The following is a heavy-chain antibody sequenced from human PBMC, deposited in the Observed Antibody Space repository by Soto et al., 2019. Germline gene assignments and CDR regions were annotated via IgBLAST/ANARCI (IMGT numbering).Heavy chain of an antibody. CDR1: GGTFSSYA. V-gene: IGHV1-69*01. D-gene: IGHD6-19*01. CDR2: IIPIFGTA. CDR3: ARVESSGWYGGYYYYGRYF. Sequence: QVQLVQSGAEVKKPGSSVKVSCKASGGTFSSYAISWVRQAPGQGLEWMGGIIPIFGTANYAQKFQGRVTIAADESTRTAYMELSSLRSEDPDVYYCARVESSGWYGGYYYYGRYFWGQGTTVTVSS. J-gene: IGHJ6*02.